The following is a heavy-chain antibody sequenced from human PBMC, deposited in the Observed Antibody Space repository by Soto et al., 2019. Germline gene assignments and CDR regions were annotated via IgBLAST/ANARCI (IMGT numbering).Heavy chain of an antibody. V-gene: IGHV3-7*01. Sequence: EVQLVESGGGLVQPGGSLRLSCAASGFTFSSYWISWVRQAPGKGLEWVANIKQDGSEKYYVDSVKGRFTISRDNPENSMYLQMKSLRADDPAVYYCARDFNLVLLFWEFPSPVFDILCQGTMVTPSS. CDR2: IKQDGSEK. CDR3: ARDFNLVLLFWEFPSPVFDI. CDR1: GFTFSSYW. J-gene: IGHJ3*02. D-gene: IGHD3-10*01.